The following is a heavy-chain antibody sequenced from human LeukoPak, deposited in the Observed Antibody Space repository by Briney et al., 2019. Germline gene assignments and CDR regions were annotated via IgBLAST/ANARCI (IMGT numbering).Heavy chain of an antibody. D-gene: IGHD3-22*01. CDR2: IIPIFGTA. V-gene: IGHV1-69*06. CDR3: ARGATYYYDSSGFPTPRYYYMDV. CDR1: GGTFSSYA. Sequence: SVKVSCKASGGTFSSYAISWVRQAPGQGLEWMGGIIPIFGTANYAQKFQGRVTITADKSTSTAYMELSSLRSEDTAVYYCARGATYYYDSSGFPTPRYYYMDVWGKGTTVTVSS. J-gene: IGHJ6*03.